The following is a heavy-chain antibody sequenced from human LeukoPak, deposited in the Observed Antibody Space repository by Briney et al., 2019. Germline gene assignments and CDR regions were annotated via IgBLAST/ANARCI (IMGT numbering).Heavy chain of an antibody. J-gene: IGHJ4*02. CDR1: GGXISSYY. D-gene: IGHD1-26*01. V-gene: IGHV4-59*01. Sequence: PSETLSLTCTVSGGXISSYYCSWIRQPPGKGLEWIGYIYYSGSTNYNPSLKSRVTISVDTSKNQFSLKLSSVTAADTAVYYCARARGSSYFDYWGQGTLVTVSS. CDR3: ARARGSSYFDY. CDR2: IYYSGST.